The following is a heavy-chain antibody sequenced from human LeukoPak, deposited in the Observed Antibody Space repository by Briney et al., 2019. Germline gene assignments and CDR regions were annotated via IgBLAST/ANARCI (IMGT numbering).Heavy chain of an antibody. V-gene: IGHV3-30*04. CDR3: ARVPLMVYDNWFDP. D-gene: IGHD2-8*01. CDR2: TSFDGSDN. Sequence: GSLRLSCAASGFTFSSYAMHWVRQAPGKGLKWVAVTSFDGSDNYYADSVKGRFTISRDNSKNTLYLQMNSLRAEDTALYYCARVPLMVYDNWFDPWGQGTLVTVSS. CDR1: GFTFSSYA. J-gene: IGHJ5*02.